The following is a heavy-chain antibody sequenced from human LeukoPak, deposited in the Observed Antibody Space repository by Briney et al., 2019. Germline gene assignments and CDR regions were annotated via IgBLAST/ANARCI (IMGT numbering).Heavy chain of an antibody. J-gene: IGHJ6*04. CDR1: GFTFSSYS. CDR3: ARIWFGELRVGMDV. V-gene: IGHV3-21*01. Sequence: GGSLRLSCAASGFTFSSYSMNWVRQAPGKGLEWVSSTSSSSSYIYYADSVKGRFTISRDNAKNSLYLQMNSLRAEDTAVYYCARIWFGELRVGMDVWGKGTTVTVSS. D-gene: IGHD3-10*01. CDR2: TSSSSSYI.